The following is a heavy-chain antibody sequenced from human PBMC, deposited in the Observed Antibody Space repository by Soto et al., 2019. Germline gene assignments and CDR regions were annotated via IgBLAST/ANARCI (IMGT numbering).Heavy chain of an antibody. CDR1: GFTFSSYA. Sequence: AGGSLRLSCAASGFTFSSYAMSWVRQAPGKGLEWVSAISGSGGSTYYADSVKGRFTISRDNSKNTLYLQMNSLRAEDTAVYYCATSGYYRDYYYYGMDVWGQGTTVTVSS. V-gene: IGHV3-23*01. CDR3: ATSGYYRDYYYYGMDV. J-gene: IGHJ6*02. CDR2: ISGSGGST. D-gene: IGHD3-3*01.